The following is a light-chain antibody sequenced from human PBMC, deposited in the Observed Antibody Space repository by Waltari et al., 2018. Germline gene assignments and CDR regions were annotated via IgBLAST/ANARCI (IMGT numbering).Light chain of an antibody. J-gene: IGLJ3*02. CDR2: DVS. CDR1: SSDTGRSEF. Sequence: QSALTQPAAVSGSPGQSVTISCIGASSDTGRSEFVSWSQHHPGNPPKLVISDVSKRPSGVSDRFSGSKSGDTASLTISGLQFEDEADYYCCSYAGNYVWVFGGGTRLTVL. CDR3: CSYAGNYVWV. V-gene: IGLV2-23*02.